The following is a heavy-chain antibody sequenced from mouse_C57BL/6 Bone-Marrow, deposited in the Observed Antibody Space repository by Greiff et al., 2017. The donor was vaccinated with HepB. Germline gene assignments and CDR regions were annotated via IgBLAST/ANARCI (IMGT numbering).Heavy chain of an antibody. J-gene: IGHJ4*01. D-gene: IGHD2-3*01. CDR2: ISNLAYSI. CDR3: ARQDDGYYVGYAMDY. Sequence: EVQWVESGGGLVQPGGSLKLSCAASGFTFSDYGMAWVRQAPRKGPEWVAFISNLAYSIYYADTVTGRFTISRENAKNTLYLEMSSLRSEDTAMYYCARQDDGYYVGYAMDYWGQGTSVTVSS. CDR1: GFTFSDYG. V-gene: IGHV5-15*01.